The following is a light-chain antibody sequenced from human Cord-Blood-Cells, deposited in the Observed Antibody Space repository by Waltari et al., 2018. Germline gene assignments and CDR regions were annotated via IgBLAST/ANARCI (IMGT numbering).Light chain of an antibody. J-gene: IGLJ2*01. CDR2: DVS. CDR3: CSYAGSYVV. V-gene: IGLV2-11*01. Sequence: QSALTQPRSVSGSPGQPVTIPCTGTSSDVGGYNYVSWYQQHPGKAPKLMIYDVSKRPSGVTDRFSGSKSGNTASLTISGLQAEDEADYYCCSYAGSYVVFGGRTKLTVL. CDR1: SSDVGGYNY.